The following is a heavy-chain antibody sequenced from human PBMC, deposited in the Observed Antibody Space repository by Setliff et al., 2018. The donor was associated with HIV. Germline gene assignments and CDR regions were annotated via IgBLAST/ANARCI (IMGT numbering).Heavy chain of an antibody. V-gene: IGHV3-21*06. CDR3: ARGQKMYLMITMLGGYYYYHMDV. CDR2: ISSTSRYI. Sequence: GGSLRLSCAASGVTFSSFAMHWVRQAPGKGLEWVSSISSTSRYIYYADSVRGRFTISRDNSKNTLYLQMNSLRAEDTAVYYCARGQKMYLMITMLGGYYYYHMDVWGQGTTVTVSS. CDR1: GVTFSSFA. J-gene: IGHJ6*02. D-gene: IGHD3-10*02.